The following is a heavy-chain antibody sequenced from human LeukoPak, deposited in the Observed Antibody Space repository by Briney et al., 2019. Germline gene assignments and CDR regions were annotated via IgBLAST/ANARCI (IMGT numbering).Heavy chain of an antibody. CDR2: IYSGGST. CDR1: GVTVSSNY. V-gene: IGHV3-66*02. Sequence: GGSLRLPCAASGVTVSSNYMSGVRQAPGKGLEWVSVIYSGGSTYYADSVKGRFTISRDNSKNTLYLQMNSLRAEDTAVYYCASGRYYYDSSGYYSPLDYWGQGTLVTVSS. CDR3: ASGRYYYDSSGYYSPLDY. J-gene: IGHJ4*02. D-gene: IGHD3-22*01.